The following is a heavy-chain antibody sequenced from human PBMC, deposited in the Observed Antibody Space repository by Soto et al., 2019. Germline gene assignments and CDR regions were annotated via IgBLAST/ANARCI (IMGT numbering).Heavy chain of an antibody. CDR2: ISHSGST. D-gene: IGHD1-26*01. J-gene: IGHJ6*02. V-gene: IGHV4-30-2*01. CDR3: ARVSGSYYYGMDV. Sequence: SETLSLTCAVSGGSISSGGHSWSWIRQPPGKGLEWIGYISHSGSTYYNPSLKSRVTISIDRSKNQFSLKLSSVTAADTAVYYCARVSGSYYYGMDVWGQGTTVTVSS. CDR1: GGSISSGGHS.